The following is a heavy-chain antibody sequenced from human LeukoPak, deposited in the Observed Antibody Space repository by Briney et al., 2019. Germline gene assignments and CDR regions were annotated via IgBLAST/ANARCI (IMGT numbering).Heavy chain of an antibody. CDR3: AREVLGAIYFDY. J-gene: IGHJ4*02. CDR2: ISYDGSNK. Sequence: GGSLRLSCAASGFTVSSNYMSWVRQAPGKGLEWVAVISYDGSNKYYADSVKGRFTISRDNSKNTLYLQMNSLRPEDTAVYYCAREVLGAIYFDYWGQGTLVIVSS. V-gene: IGHV3-30*03. CDR1: GFTVSSNY. D-gene: IGHD1-26*01.